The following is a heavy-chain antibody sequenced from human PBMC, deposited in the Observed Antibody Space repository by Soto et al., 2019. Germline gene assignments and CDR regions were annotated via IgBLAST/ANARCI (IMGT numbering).Heavy chain of an antibody. V-gene: IGHV1-18*04. CDR3: ARSNSGSYGGRNWFDP. D-gene: IGHD1-26*01. CDR2: ISAYNGNT. Sequence: ASVKVSCKAPGYTFTSYGISWVRQAPGQGLEWMGWISAYNGNTNYAQKLQGRVTMTTDTSTSTAYMELRSLRSDDAAVYYCARSNSGSYGGRNWFDPWGQGTLVTVSS. CDR1: GYTFTSYG. J-gene: IGHJ5*02.